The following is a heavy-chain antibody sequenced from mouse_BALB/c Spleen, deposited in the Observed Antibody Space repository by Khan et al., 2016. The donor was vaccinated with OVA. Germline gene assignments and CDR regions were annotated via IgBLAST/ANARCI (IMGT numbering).Heavy chain of an antibody. V-gene: IGHV1-34*01. J-gene: IGHJ3*01. D-gene: IGHD3-3*01. CDR1: GYSFTTYY. CDR2: IDPFNGGN. CDR3: ARGTVDY. Sequence: VQLQQSGPELMKPGASVKISCKASGYSFTTYYMHWVKQSHGKSLEWIGYIDPFNGGNDYNQKFKGKATLTVDKSSSTAYMHLSSLPSWDSAVYYCARGTVDYGGQGTLVTGSA.